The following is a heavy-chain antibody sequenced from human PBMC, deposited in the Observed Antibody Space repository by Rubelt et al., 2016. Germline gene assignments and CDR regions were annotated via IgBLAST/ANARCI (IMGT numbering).Heavy chain of an antibody. V-gene: IGHV3-15*01. CDR1: GFTFSNAW. D-gene: IGHD2-15*01. Sequence: EVQLVESGGGLVKPGGSLRLSCAASGFTFSNAWMSWVRQAPGKGLEWVGRIKSKTDGGTTDYAAPVKGRFTISRDDSNNTLYLQMNSLKTEDTAVYYCTLQEEAAFAFDIWGQGTMVTVSS. J-gene: IGHJ3*02. CDR3: TLQEEAAFAFDI. CDR2: IKSKTDGGTT.